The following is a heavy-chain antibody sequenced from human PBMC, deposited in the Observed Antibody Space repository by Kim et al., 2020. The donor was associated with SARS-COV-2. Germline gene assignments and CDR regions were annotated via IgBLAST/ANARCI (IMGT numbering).Heavy chain of an antibody. Sequence: GASLRLSCAASGSTFSSYSMNWVRQAPGKGLEWVSYISRSSSTKYYADSVKGRFTISRDNAKNSLYLQMNSLRDEDTAVYYCARSSYGSGSYYPYSFDYWGQGTLVTVSS. CDR2: ISRSSSTK. V-gene: IGHV3-48*02. D-gene: IGHD3-10*01. J-gene: IGHJ4*02. CDR3: ARSSYGSGSYYPYSFDY. CDR1: GSTFSSYS.